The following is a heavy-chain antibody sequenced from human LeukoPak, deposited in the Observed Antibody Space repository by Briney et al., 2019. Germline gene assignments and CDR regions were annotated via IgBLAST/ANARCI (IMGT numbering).Heavy chain of an antibody. J-gene: IGHJ4*02. D-gene: IGHD6-19*01. CDR2: ISSSSSYI. CDR1: GFTFSSYS. Sequence: GGSLRLSCAASGFTFSSYSMNWVRKAPGQGLEWVSSISSSSSYIYYADSVKGRFTISRDNAKNSLYLQMNSLRAEDTAVYYCARDLTAVGIDYWGQGTLVTVSS. V-gene: IGHV3-21*01. CDR3: ARDLTAVGIDY.